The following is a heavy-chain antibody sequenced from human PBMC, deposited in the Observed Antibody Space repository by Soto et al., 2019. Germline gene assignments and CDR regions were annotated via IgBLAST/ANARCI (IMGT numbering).Heavy chain of an antibody. Sequence: EVQLLESGGGLVQPGGSLRLSCAASAFAFSTYAVSWVRQAPGKGLEWVSAISGGGGSTYYADSVKGRFTISKDNSKNTLYLQMDSLRAEDTAVYYCAKDRVSTSGWYPWYFDYWGQGTLVTVSS. CDR2: ISGGGGST. V-gene: IGHV3-23*01. CDR3: AKDRVSTSGWYPWYFDY. J-gene: IGHJ4*02. CDR1: AFAFSTYA. D-gene: IGHD6-19*01.